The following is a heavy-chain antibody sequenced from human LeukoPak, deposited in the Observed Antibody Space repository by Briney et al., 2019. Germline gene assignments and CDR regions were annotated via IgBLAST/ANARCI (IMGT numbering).Heavy chain of an antibody. CDR2: ISGSSSDI. J-gene: IGHJ4*02. V-gene: IGHV3-21*01. CDR3: ATGSSSPFDY. D-gene: IGHD6-13*01. CDR1: GFTFSTYR. Sequence: PGGSLRLSCAASGFTFSTYRMNWVRQAPGKGLEWVSSISGSSSDISYADSVKGRFTISRDNAKNSVYLQMNSLRAEDTAVYYCATGSSSPFDYWGQGTLVTVSA.